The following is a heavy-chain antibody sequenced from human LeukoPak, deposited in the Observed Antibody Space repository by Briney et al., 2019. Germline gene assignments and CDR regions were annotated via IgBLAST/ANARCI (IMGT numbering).Heavy chain of an antibody. D-gene: IGHD2-15*01. CDR3: ARGPCSGGSCYNGFDP. V-gene: IGHV3-74*01. CDR2: INEDGSIT. CDR1: GFTFRTYW. J-gene: IGHJ5*02. Sequence: GGSLRLSCAVSGFTFRTYWMHWVRQVPGEGLVWVSRINEDGSITNYADSVKGRFSISRDNAKNTLYLQMNSLRAEDTAVYYCARGPCSGGSCYNGFDPWGQGTLVTVSS.